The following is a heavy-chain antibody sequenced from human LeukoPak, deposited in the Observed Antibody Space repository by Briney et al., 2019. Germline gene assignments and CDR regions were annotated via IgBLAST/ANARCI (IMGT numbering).Heavy chain of an antibody. V-gene: IGHV1-69*01. J-gene: IGHJ4*02. CDR1: GGTFSSYA. D-gene: IGHD3-10*01. CDR2: IIPIFGTA. Sequence: SVKVSCKASGGTFSSYAISWVRQAPGQGLEWMGGIIPIFGTANYAQKFQGRVTITADESRSTAYMELSSLRSEDTAVYYCARDGNATYYYGSGSYYNLPTLDYWGQGTLVTVSS. CDR3: ARDGNATYYYGSGSYYNLPTLDY.